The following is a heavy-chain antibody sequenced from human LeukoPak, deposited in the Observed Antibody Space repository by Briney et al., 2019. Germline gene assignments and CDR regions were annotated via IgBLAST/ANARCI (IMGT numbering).Heavy chain of an antibody. D-gene: IGHD2-2*01. J-gene: IGHJ4*02. Sequence: SVKVSCKASGGTFSSYAISWVRQAPGQGLELTGGIIPIFGTANYAQKFQGRVTITTDESTSTAYMELSSLRSEDTAVYYCASRDIVVVPAAMRVDFWSGSDYWGQGTLVTVSS. CDR1: GGTFSSYA. V-gene: IGHV1-69*05. CDR2: IIPIFGTA. CDR3: ASRDIVVVPAAMRVDFWSGSDY.